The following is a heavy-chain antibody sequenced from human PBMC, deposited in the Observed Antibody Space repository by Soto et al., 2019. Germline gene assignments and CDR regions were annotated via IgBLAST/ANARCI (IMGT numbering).Heavy chain of an antibody. CDR1: GFTFSSYS. Sequence: WGSLRLSCAASGFTFSSYSMNWVRQAPGKGLEWVSSISSSSSYIYYADSVKGRFTISRDNAKNSLYLQMNSLRAEDTAVYYCARDKDDYVWGSYRYPTPSDYWGQGTLVTVSS. D-gene: IGHD3-16*02. CDR2: ISSSSSYI. J-gene: IGHJ4*02. V-gene: IGHV3-21*01. CDR3: ARDKDDYVWGSYRYPTPSDY.